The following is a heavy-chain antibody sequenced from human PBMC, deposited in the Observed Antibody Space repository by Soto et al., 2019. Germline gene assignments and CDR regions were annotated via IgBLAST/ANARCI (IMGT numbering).Heavy chain of an antibody. D-gene: IGHD1-1*01. CDR3: ASEEWERPGEGGAFDI. Sequence: QVQLVESGGGVVQPGRSLRLSCAASGFTFSSYAMHWVRQAPGKGLEWVAVISYDGSNKYYADSVKGRFTISRDNSKNTLYLQMNSLRAEDTAVYYCASEEWERPGEGGAFDIWGQGTMVTVSS. J-gene: IGHJ3*02. CDR1: GFTFSSYA. V-gene: IGHV3-30-3*01. CDR2: ISYDGSNK.